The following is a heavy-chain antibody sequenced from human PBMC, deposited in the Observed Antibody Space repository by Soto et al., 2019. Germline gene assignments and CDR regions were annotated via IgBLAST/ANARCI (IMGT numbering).Heavy chain of an antibody. J-gene: IGHJ6*02. CDR1: GGTSSSCA. CDR2: IIPIFGTA. D-gene: IGHD3-3*01. CDR3: ARHGRFLERSPRSYYGLDV. Sequence: SLQVPCKAAGGTSSSCALMCVRQAPGQGLELMGGIIPIFGTANYAQKFQGRVTITADESTSTAYMELSSLRSEDTAVYYCARHGRFLERSPRSYYGLDVWGQGTTVTVSS. V-gene: IGHV1-69*13.